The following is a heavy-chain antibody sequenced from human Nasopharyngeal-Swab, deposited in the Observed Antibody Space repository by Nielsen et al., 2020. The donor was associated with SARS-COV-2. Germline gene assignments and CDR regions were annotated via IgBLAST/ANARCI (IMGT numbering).Heavy chain of an antibody. CDR2: IFGSGAIT. J-gene: IGHJ5*02. Sequence: GESLKISCAASGFTFSNYAMSWVRQAPGKGLEWVSSIFGSGAITSYADSVKGRFTISRDNSKNTLYLQMDSLRAEDTAVYYCSTLPLGYCRGVSCLDAWGQGTLVTVSS. CDR3: STLPLGYCRGVSCLDA. V-gene: IGHV3-23*01. CDR1: GFTFSNYA. D-gene: IGHD2-15*01.